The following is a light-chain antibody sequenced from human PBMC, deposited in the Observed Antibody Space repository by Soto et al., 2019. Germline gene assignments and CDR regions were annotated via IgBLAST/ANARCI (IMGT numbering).Light chain of an antibody. CDR2: DAS. Sequence: DIQMTHSPSILSASVVYRVTITFRSSQSVRSWLAWYQQKPGTAPKLLIFDASRLESGVPSRFSGSASGTEFTLTISSLQPDDFATYYCQKYDNYPLTFGGGTRLEIK. CDR1: QSVRSW. CDR3: QKYDNYPLT. V-gene: IGKV1-5*01. J-gene: IGKJ5*01.